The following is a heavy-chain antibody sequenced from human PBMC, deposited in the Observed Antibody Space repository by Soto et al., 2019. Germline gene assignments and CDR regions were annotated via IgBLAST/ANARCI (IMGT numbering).Heavy chain of an antibody. CDR2: IYYSGST. V-gene: IGHV4-31*03. D-gene: IGHD1-7*01. J-gene: IGHJ4*02. Sequence: QVQLQESGPGLVKPSQTLSLPCTVSGGSISSGGYYWSWIRQHPGKGLEWIGYIYYSGSTYYNPSLKSRVTISVDTTKNQFSLKLSPVTAADTAVYYCATTEDWNYKGGVGFDYWGQGTLVTVSS. CDR1: GGSISSGGYY. CDR3: ATTEDWNYKGGVGFDY.